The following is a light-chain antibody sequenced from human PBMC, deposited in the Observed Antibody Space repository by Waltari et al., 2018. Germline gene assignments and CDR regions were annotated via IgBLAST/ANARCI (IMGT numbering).Light chain of an antibody. CDR1: QSLVQSDGNIS. V-gene: IGKV2-30*02. J-gene: IGKJ2*01. CDR3: LQSSQWPYA. CDR2: KVS. Sequence: VVMTKSPLSLAVTLGQPASISCRSSQSLVQSDGNISLNWFHQRPGQSPRRLIYKVSNRESGVPDRFSGSGSGTDFTLKISRVEAEDVGIYYCLQSSQWPYAFGQGTKLEIK.